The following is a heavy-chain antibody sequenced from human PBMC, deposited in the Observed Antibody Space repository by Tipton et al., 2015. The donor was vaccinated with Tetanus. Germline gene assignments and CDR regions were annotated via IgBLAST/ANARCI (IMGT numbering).Heavy chain of an antibody. CDR2: ISGSGGTT. Sequence: SLRLSCAASGFTFSNFDMSWVRQAPGKGLEWVSGISGSGGTTYYADSVKGQFTISRDNAKNTLFLQMSSLRAEDTAVYYGAKEIRETSSNYYYYGMDVWGQGTTVTVSS. CDR1: GFTFSNFD. CDR3: AKEIRETSSNYYYYGMDV. V-gene: IGHV3-23*01. J-gene: IGHJ6*02. D-gene: IGHD2-2*01.